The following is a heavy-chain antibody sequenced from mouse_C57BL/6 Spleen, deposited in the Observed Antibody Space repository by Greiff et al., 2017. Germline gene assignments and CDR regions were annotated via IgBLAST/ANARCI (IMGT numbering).Heavy chain of an antibody. V-gene: IGHV14-2*01. D-gene: IGHD1-1*01. CDR3: ARGIITTVNAMDY. J-gene: IGHJ4*01. Sequence: DVKLQESGAELVKPGASVKLSCTASGFNIKDYYMHWVKQRTEQGLEWIGRIDPEDGETKYAPKFQGKATITADTSSNTAYLQLSSLTSEDTAVYYCARGIITTVNAMDYWGQGTSVTVSS. CDR2: IDPEDGET. CDR1: GFNIKDYY.